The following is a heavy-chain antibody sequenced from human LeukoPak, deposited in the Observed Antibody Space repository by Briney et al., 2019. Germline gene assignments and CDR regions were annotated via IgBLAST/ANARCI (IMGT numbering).Heavy chain of an antibody. CDR3: ARVGYSGYEPTGRDAFDI. D-gene: IGHD5-12*01. CDR1: GYTFTSYG. CDR2: ISAYNGNK. J-gene: IGHJ3*02. V-gene: IGHV1-18*01. Sequence: EAPVKVSCKASGYTFTSYGISWVRQAPGQGLEWMGWISAYNGNKDYAQKVQDRVTMTTDTSTGTAYMDLRSLRSDDTAVYYCARVGYSGYEPTGRDAFDIWGQGTMVTVSS.